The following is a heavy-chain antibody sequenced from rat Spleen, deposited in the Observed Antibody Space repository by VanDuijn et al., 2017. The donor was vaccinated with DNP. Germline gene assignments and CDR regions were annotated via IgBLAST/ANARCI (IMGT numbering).Heavy chain of an antibody. Sequence: EVQLQESGPGLVKPSQSLSLTCSVTGFSITNNFKCSWIRKFPGNKLEWMGYVTNAGSTDYNPSLKSRISITTDTSKNQFFLQLNSVATEDTATYYCAIQLGVFDYWDQGVMVTVSS. CDR1: GFSITNNFK. CDR2: VTNAGST. J-gene: IGHJ2*01. D-gene: IGHD5-1*01. V-gene: IGHV3-3*01. CDR3: AIQLGVFDY.